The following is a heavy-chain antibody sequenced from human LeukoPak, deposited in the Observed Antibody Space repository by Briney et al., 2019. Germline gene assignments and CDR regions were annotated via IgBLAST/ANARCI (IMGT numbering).Heavy chain of an antibody. J-gene: IGHJ4*02. V-gene: IGHV4-39*07. Sequence: SETLSLTCTVSGGSISSSSYYWGWIRQPPGKGLEWIGSIYYSGSTYYNPSLKSRVTISVDTSKNQFSLKLSSATAADTAVYYCASLRIVGARTLDYWGQGTLVTVSS. CDR3: ASLRIVGARTLDY. CDR1: GGSISSSSYY. D-gene: IGHD1-26*01. CDR2: IYYSGST.